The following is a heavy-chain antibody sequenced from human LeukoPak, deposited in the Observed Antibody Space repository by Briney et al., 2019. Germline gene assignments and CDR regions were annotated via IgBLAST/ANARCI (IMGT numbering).Heavy chain of an antibody. Sequence: ASLKVSCTASGYTFSGYYMHWVRQAPGQGLEWMGWINPNGGSTNYAQKFQGRVTMTRDTSISTAYMELSRLRSDDTAVYYCARGEQQLVLYYYYMDVWGKGTTVTVSS. CDR1: GYTFSGYY. CDR2: INPNGGST. J-gene: IGHJ6*03. D-gene: IGHD6-13*01. CDR3: ARGEQQLVLYYYYMDV. V-gene: IGHV1-2*02.